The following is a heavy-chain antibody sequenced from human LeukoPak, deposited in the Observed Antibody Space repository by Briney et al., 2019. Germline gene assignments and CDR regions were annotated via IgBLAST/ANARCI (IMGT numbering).Heavy chain of an antibody. J-gene: IGHJ4*02. V-gene: IGHV3-30-3*02. Sequence: GGSLRLSCAASGFTFSSSAMHWVRQAPDKGLEWVAVISYDGSNKYYADSVKGRFTISRDNSKNTLYLQMNSLRAEDTAIYYCAKTAGYTEYWGQGTLVTVSS. CDR3: AKTAGYTEY. D-gene: IGHD3-9*01. CDR2: ISYDGSNK. CDR1: GFTFSSSA.